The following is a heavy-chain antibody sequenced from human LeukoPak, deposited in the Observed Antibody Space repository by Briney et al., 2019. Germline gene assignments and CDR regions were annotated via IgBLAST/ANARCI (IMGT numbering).Heavy chain of an antibody. CDR1: GFAFRTNA. CDR3: AKDRQPGNWNHIYFDY. D-gene: IGHD1-14*01. J-gene: IGHJ4*02. V-gene: IGHV3-23*01. Sequence: GGSLRLSCAASGFAFRTNALTWVRQAPGKGLEWVSVISGDGATTFYADSVKGRFTISRDNSKNTLYLQMNSLRAEDTAVYYCAKDRQPGNWNHIYFDYWGQGTLVTVSS. CDR2: ISGDGATT.